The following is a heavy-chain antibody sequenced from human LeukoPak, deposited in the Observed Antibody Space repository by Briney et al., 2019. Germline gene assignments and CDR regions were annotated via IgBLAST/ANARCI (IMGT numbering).Heavy chain of an antibody. CDR2: ISWNSGSI. V-gene: IGHV3-9*01. D-gene: IGHD6-13*01. CDR1: GFTFDDYA. Sequence: GGSLRLSCAASGFTFDDYAMHWVRQAPGKGLEWVSGISWNSGSIGYADSVKGRFTISRDNAKNSLYLQMNSLRAEDTALYYCAKDMAAAGQRVFDYWGQGTLVTVSS. CDR3: AKDMAAAGQRVFDY. J-gene: IGHJ4*02.